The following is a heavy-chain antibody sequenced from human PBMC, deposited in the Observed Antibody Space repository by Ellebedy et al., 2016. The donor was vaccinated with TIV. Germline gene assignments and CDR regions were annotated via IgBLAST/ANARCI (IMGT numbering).Heavy chain of an antibody. J-gene: IGHJ4*02. CDR1: GYTFSGYW. D-gene: IGHD6-13*01. Sequence: GESLKISCAASGYTFSGYWLILVRQAPGKGLEWVANINQDGSEQAYVDSVKGRFAISRDNAKNSLYLQMNSLRAEDTAVYYCAGPAATGTKTFDYWGLGTLVTVSS. CDR3: AGPAATGTKTFDY. V-gene: IGHV3-7*01. CDR2: INQDGSEQ.